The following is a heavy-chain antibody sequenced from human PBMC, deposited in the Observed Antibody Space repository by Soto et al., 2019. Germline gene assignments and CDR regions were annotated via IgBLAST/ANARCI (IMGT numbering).Heavy chain of an antibody. CDR1: GASISRSSYY. CDR2: IHYSGST. V-gene: IGHV4-39*01. J-gene: IGHJ5*02. D-gene: IGHD3-10*02. CDR3: ARIGGLNVRGVENWFDP. Sequence: QLQLQLSGPRLVRPSETLFLSCSVSGASISRSSYYWGWIRQPPGKGLDWIGSIHYSGSTNYNPSLTSRLTISVDTSRNQFSLRLSSVTAADTAMYYCARIGGLNVRGVENWFDPWGQGILVTVSS.